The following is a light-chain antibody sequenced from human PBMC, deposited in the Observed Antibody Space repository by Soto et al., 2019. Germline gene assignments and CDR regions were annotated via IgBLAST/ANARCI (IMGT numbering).Light chain of an antibody. CDR2: AAS. Sequence: AIRMTQSPSSFSASTGDRVTITCRASQGISSYLAWYQQKPGKAPKLLIYAASTLQSGVPSRFSGSGSGTDFTLTISCLQSEDFAPYYCQQYYSYPFTFGPGTKVDSK. CDR3: QQYYSYPFT. V-gene: IGKV1-8*01. CDR1: QGISSY. J-gene: IGKJ3*01.